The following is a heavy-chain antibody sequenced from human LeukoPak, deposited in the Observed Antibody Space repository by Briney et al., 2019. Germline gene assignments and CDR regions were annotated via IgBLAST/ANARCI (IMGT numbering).Heavy chain of an antibody. CDR2: IIPILGIA. V-gene: IGHV1-69*04. D-gene: IGHD3-22*01. J-gene: IGHJ1*01. CDR3: ARHRLYYDSSGSYDAY. Sequence: SVKVSCKASGGTFSSYAISWVRQAPGQGLEWMGRIIPILGIANYAQKFQGRVTIPAEKSTTTAYMELSSLSSEDTAVYYCARHRLYYDSSGSYDAYWGQGTLVTVSS. CDR1: GGTFSSYA.